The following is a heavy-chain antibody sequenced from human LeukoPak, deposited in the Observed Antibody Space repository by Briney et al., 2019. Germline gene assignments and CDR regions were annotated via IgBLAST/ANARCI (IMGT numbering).Heavy chain of an antibody. Sequence: ASVKVSCKASGGTFSSYAISWVRQAPGQGLEWMGGFDPEDGETIYAQKFQGRVTMTEDTSTDTAYMELSSLRSEDTAVYYCATLTKYSGYDLVDYWGQGTLVTVSS. D-gene: IGHD5-12*01. CDR3: ATLTKYSGYDLVDY. J-gene: IGHJ4*02. V-gene: IGHV1-24*01. CDR1: GGTFSSYA. CDR2: FDPEDGET.